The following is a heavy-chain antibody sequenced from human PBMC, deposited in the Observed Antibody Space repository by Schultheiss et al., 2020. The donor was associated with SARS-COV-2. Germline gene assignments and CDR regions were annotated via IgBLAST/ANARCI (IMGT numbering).Heavy chain of an antibody. J-gene: IGHJ4*02. CDR2: ISYDGSNK. Sequence: GESLKISCAASGFTFSSYGMHWVRQAPGKGLEWVAVISYDGSNKYYADSVKGRFTISRDNSKNTLYLQMNSLRAEDTAVYYCARDQRSVVVAAKDYWGQGTLVTVSS. CDR1: GFTFSSYG. V-gene: IGHV3-30*03. CDR3: ARDQRSVVVAAKDY. D-gene: IGHD2-15*01.